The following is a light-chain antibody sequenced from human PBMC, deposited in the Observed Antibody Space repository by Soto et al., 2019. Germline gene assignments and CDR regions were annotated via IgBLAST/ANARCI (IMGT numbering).Light chain of an antibody. Sequence: EIVLTQSPATLSLSPGERATLSCRASQSVSSFLAWYQQKPGQAPRLLIYGASNRATGIPARFSGSGSGTDFTLTISSLEPEDFAVYYCQQRGNWPYTFGQGTKLEIK. V-gene: IGKV3-11*01. CDR1: QSVSSF. CDR3: QQRGNWPYT. CDR2: GAS. J-gene: IGKJ2*01.